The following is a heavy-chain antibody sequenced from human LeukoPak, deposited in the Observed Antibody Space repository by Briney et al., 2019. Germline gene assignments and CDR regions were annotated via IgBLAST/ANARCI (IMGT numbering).Heavy chain of an antibody. Sequence: GGSLRLSCAASGFTFSSYAMSWVRQAPVKGLEWVSAISGSGGSTYYADSVKGRFTISRDNSKNTLYLQMNSLRAEDTAVYYCAKVRLPAAGNPFDAFDIWGQGTMVTVSS. V-gene: IGHV3-23*01. J-gene: IGHJ3*02. CDR2: ISGSGGST. CDR3: AKVRLPAAGNPFDAFDI. CDR1: GFTFSSYA. D-gene: IGHD6-13*01.